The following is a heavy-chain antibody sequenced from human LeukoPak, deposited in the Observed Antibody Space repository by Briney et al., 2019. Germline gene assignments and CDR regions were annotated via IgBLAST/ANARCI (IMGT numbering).Heavy chain of an antibody. Sequence: PGGSLRLSCAASGFTFSSYEMNWVRQAPGKGLEWVAVIRYDGGSQYYRDSVKGRFTISRDNSKSTLYLQMNSLGPEDTAVYFCAKDYGYYDTSGYHLDSWGQGTLVTVSS. CDR3: AKDYGYYDTSGYHLDS. CDR2: IRYDGGSQ. V-gene: IGHV3-30*02. D-gene: IGHD3-22*01. J-gene: IGHJ4*02. CDR1: GFTFSSYE.